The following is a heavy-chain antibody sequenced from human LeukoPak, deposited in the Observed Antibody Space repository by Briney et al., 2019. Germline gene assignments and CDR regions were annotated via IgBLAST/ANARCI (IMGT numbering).Heavy chain of an antibody. J-gene: IGHJ3*01. V-gene: IGHV3-53*01. CDR1: GFTVSSNY. Sequence: GGSLRLSCAASGFTVSSNYIGWVRQAPGKGLEWVSVIYSDGTTFYADSVMGRFTISRDNSKNALYLQMNSLRAEDTAVYFCAMDLILSGRLGREGAFDVWGQGTMVTVSS. CDR3: AMDLILSGRLGREGAFDV. CDR2: IYSDGTT. D-gene: IGHD2-21*01.